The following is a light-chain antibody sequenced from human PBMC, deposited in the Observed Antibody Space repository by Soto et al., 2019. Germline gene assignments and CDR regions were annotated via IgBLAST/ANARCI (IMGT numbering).Light chain of an antibody. Sequence: DIQMTQSPSTLSASVGDRVTITCRASQSISSWLAWYQQKPGKAPKSLIYDASSLESGVPSRFSGSGSGTEFTLTISSLQPDDVATYYCQQYNSYSPLTFGGGTKVEIK. CDR1: QSISSW. J-gene: IGKJ4*01. CDR3: QQYNSYSPLT. V-gene: IGKV1-5*01. CDR2: DAS.